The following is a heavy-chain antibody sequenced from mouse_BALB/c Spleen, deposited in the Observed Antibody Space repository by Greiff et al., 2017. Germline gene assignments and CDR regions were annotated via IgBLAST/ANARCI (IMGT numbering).Heavy chain of an antibody. V-gene: IGHV5-4*02. Sequence: EVMLVESGGGLVKPGGSLKLSCAASGFTFSDYYMYWVRQTPEKRLEWVATISDGGSYTYYPDSVKGRFTISRDNAKNNLYLQMSSLKSEDTAMFYCARGPVYFGYGAMDYWGQGTSVTVSS. CDR1: GFTFSDYY. CDR2: ISDGGSYT. J-gene: IGHJ4*01. D-gene: IGHD1-2*01. CDR3: ARGPVYFGYGAMDY.